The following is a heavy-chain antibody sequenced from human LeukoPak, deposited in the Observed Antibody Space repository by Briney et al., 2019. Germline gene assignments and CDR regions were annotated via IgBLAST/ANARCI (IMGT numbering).Heavy chain of an antibody. D-gene: IGHD1-26*01. CDR2: IKQDGSEK. Sequence: GGSLRLSCAASGFTFSSYSMNWVRQAPGKGLEWVANIKQDGSEKYYVDSVKGRFTISRDNAKNSLFLQMNSLRAEDTAVYYCARDTRTFDYWGQGTLVTVSS. J-gene: IGHJ4*02. V-gene: IGHV3-7*01. CDR3: ARDTRTFDY. CDR1: GFTFSSYS.